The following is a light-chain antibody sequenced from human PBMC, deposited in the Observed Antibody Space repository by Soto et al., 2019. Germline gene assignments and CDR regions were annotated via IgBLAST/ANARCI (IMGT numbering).Light chain of an antibody. CDR3: QKYSDYWT. V-gene: IGKV1-5*01. CDR1: RGISRS. CDR2: DAS. Sequence: DIQLTQSPSTLSASIGDRVTITCRASRGISRSLAWYQQKPGKAPKFLIYDASTLESGVPSRFSGGGSGAEFTLTISGLPPDDFAIYCCQKYSDYWTFGPGTRVEVK. J-gene: IGKJ1*01.